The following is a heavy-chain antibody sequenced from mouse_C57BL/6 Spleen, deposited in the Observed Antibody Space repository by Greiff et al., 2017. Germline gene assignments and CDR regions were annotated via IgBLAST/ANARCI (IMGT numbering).Heavy chain of an antibody. CDR1: GYTFTGYW. V-gene: IGHV1-9*01. Sequence: QVQLQQSGAELMKPGASVKLSCKATGYTFTGYWIEWVKQRPGHGLEWIGEILPGSGSTNYNEKFKGKATFTADTSSNTAYMQLSSLTTEDSAIYYCARDAITTVVAENGFAYWGQGTLVTVSA. CDR2: ILPGSGST. J-gene: IGHJ3*01. CDR3: ARDAITTVVAENGFAY. D-gene: IGHD1-1*01.